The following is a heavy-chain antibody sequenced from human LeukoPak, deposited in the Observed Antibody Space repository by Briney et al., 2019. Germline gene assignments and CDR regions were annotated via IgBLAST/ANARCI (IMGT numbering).Heavy chain of an antibody. CDR2: ISGSGGST. V-gene: IGHV3-23*01. CDR3: AKDPGDYGDFGLFDY. Sequence: GGSLRLSCAASGFTFSSYAMSRVRQAPGKGLEWVSAISGSGGSTYYADSVKGRFTISRDNSKNTLYLQMNSLRAEDTAVYYCAKDPGDYGDFGLFDYWGQGTLVTVSS. D-gene: IGHD4-17*01. CDR1: GFTFSSYA. J-gene: IGHJ4*02.